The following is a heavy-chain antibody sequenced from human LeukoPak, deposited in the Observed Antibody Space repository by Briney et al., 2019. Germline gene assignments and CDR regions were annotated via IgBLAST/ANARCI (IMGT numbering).Heavy chain of an antibody. V-gene: IGHV3-64*01. CDR2: ISSNGGST. D-gene: IGHD4-17*01. CDR3: ARGSEYATATVDY. J-gene: IGHJ4*02. Sequence: PGGSLRLSCAASGFSFSSYAMHWVRQAPGKGLEYVSAISSNGGSTYYANSVKGRFTISRDNSKNTLYLQIGSLRAEDMAVYYCARGSEYATATVDYWGQGTLVTVSS. CDR1: GFSFSSYA.